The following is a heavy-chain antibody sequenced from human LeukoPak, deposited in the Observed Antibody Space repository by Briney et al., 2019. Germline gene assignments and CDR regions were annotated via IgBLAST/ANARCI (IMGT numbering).Heavy chain of an antibody. D-gene: IGHD2-8*02. CDR2: ITPLFGSP. V-gene: IGHV1-69*13. J-gene: IGHJ4*02. Sequence: SVKVSCKASGDSFSSYGFNWVRQAPGQGLEWTGRITPLFGSPHYPQQLQGRVTITADEPTTTVYMELSILRSEDTALYYCAREQILVGNLFFDLWGQRTVVTVSS. CDR3: AREQILVGNLFFDL. CDR1: GDSFSSYG.